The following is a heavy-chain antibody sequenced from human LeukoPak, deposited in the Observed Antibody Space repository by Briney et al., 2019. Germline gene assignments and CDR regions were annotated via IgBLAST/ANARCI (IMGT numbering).Heavy chain of an antibody. Sequence: SETLSLTCAVYGGSFSGYYWSWIRQPPGKGLEWIGEINHSGSTNYNPSLKSRVTISVDTSKNQFSLKLSSVTAADTAVYYCARPASYTVTTYIDYWGQGTLVTVSS. D-gene: IGHD4-17*01. CDR1: GGSFSGYY. CDR3: ARPASYTVTTYIDY. V-gene: IGHV4-34*01. CDR2: INHSGST. J-gene: IGHJ4*02.